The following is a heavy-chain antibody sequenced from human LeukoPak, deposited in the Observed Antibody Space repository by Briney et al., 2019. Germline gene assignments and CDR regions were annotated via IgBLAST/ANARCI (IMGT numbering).Heavy chain of an antibody. CDR3: ARDYEVSLDV. V-gene: IGHV3-33*08. D-gene: IGHD3-3*01. CDR2: IWYDGSNK. Sequence: PGGSLRLSCVASGFTFGRYGLHWVRQAPGKGLEWVAVIWYDGSNKYYADSVKGRFTISRDNSKNTLYLQMNSLRAEDTAVYYCARDYEVSLDVWGQGTTVTVSS. J-gene: IGHJ6*02. CDR1: GFTFGRYG.